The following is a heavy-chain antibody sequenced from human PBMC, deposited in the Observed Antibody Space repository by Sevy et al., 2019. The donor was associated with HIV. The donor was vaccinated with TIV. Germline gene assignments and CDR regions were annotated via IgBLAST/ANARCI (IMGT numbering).Heavy chain of an antibody. Sequence: SETLSLTCTVYSGSFSDFYWNWIRQSPGKGLEWIGEINHREVTNYNPSLKSRFTISADASNKQFSLKLTSVTAADTAVYYCVRFDTKIKIFGVPRGAYWGPGTLVTVSS. CDR1: SGSFSDFY. V-gene: IGHV4-34*01. CDR2: INHREVT. D-gene: IGHD3-3*01. J-gene: IGHJ4*02. CDR3: VRFDTKIKIFGVPRGAY.